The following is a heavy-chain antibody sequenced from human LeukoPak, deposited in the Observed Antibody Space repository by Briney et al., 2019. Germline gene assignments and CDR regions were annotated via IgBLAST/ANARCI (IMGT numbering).Heavy chain of an antibody. CDR2: INHSGST. D-gene: IGHD3-16*02. V-gene: IGHV4-34*01. CDR3: ARGYVWGSYRYPSGWFSPYYFDY. CDR1: GGSFSGYC. J-gene: IGHJ4*02. Sequence: KPSETLSLTCAVYGGSFSGYCWSGIRQPPGKGLEWIGEINHSGSTNYNPSLKSRVTISVDTSKNQFALKLSSVTAPDTAVYYCARGYVWGSYRYPSGWFSPYYFDYWGQGTLVTVSS.